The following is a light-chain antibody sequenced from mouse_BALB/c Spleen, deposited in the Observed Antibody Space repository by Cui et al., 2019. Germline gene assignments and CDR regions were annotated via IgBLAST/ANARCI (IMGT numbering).Light chain of an antibody. V-gene: IGKV1-135*01. Sequence: DVVMTQTPLTLSVTVGQPASSSCKSSQSLVDSDGKTYLNWLLQRPGQSPKRLIYPVSKLDSGVPDRFTGSGSGTDFTLKISRVEAEDLGVYYCWQGTHFRWTFGGGTKLEIK. CDR1: QSLVDSDGKTY. CDR3: WQGTHFRWT. J-gene: IGKJ1*01. CDR2: PVS.